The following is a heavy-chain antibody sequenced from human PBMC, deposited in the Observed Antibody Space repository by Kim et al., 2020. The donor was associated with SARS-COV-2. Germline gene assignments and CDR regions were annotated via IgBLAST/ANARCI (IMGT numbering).Heavy chain of an antibody. V-gene: IGHV3-7*05. CDR3: ASDTGWHFDN. J-gene: IGHJ4*02. D-gene: IGHD6-19*01. CDR1: GFTFSNYW. CDR2: IKPDGSEK. Sequence: GGSLRLSCAASGFTFSNYWMHWVRQAPGKGLEWVASIKPDGSEKRYVDSVRGRFTVSRDNAKKSLFLQMSSLRADDTAIYYCASDTGWHFDNWGQGTLVRVSS.